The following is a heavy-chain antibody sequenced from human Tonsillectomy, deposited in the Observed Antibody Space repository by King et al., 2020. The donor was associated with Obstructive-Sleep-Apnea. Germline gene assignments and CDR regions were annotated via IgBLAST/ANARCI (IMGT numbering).Heavy chain of an antibody. CDR2: INQDGSGE. V-gene: IGHV3-7*03. J-gene: IGHJ3*02. Sequence: VQLVESGGGLVQPGGSLRLSCAASGYTFSNYWMTWVRQAPGKGLEWVANINQDGSGEYYVDSAKGRFTISRDNAKNSLFLQMTSLRAEDTAIYYCATSRFISAFDIWGQGTMVTVSS. D-gene: IGHD3-10*01. CDR1: GYTFSNYW. CDR3: ATSRFISAFDI.